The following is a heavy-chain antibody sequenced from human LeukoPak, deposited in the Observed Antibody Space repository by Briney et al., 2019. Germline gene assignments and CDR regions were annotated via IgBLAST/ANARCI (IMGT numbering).Heavy chain of an antibody. CDR1: GGTFSRYT. Sequence: SVTVSCKASGGTFSRYTFTWVRQAPGQGLEWMGRIIPILAIADYAQKFQGRVTITADRSTSTAYMELSRLRTEDTAVYYCARARPFYYDSSGYYYDLGYWGQGTLVTVSS. CDR2: IIPILAIA. D-gene: IGHD3-22*01. J-gene: IGHJ4*02. CDR3: ARARPFYYDSSGYYYDLGY. V-gene: IGHV1-69*02.